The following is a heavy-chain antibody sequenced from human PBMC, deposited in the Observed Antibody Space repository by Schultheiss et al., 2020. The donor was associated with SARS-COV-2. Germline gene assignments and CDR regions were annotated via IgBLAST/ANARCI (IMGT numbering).Heavy chain of an antibody. CDR3: AKDYYCSSTSCVDESAYYYGMDV. D-gene: IGHD2-2*01. Sequence: GGSLRLSCAASGFTVSSNYMNWVRQAPGKGLEWVSSISSSSSYIYYADSVKGRFTISRDNSKNTLYLQMNSLRAEDTAVYYCAKDYYCSSTSCVDESAYYYGMDVWGQGTTVTVSS. CDR2: ISSSSSYI. V-gene: IGHV3-21*01. CDR1: GFTVSSNY. J-gene: IGHJ6*02.